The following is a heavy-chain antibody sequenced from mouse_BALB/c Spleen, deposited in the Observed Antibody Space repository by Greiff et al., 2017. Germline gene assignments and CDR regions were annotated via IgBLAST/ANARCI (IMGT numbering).Heavy chain of an antibody. Sequence: QVQLQQSGAELMKPGASVKISCKATGYTFSSYWIEWVKQRPGHGLEWIGEILPGSGSTNYNEKFKGKATVTADTSSNTAYMQLSSLTSEDSAVYYCARGENDYDGYFDYWGQGTTLTVSS. V-gene: IGHV1-9*01. J-gene: IGHJ2*01. CDR3: ARGENDYDGYFDY. CDR1: GYTFSSYW. D-gene: IGHD2-4*01. CDR2: ILPGSGST.